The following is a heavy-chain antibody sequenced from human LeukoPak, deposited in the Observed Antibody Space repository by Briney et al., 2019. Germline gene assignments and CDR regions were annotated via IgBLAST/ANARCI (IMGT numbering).Heavy chain of an antibody. CDR1: GGSFRGYY. J-gene: IGHJ2*01. CDR2: INHSGST. CDR3: ARFPAWSSGGVFRWYFDL. D-gene: IGHD2-15*01. Sequence: PSETLSLTWAVYGGSFRGYYWSGIRQPPGRGLEWIAEINHSGSTNYNPSLKSRVTISVDTFKNQLSLKLSSVTAADTAVYYCARFPAWSSGGVFRWYFDLWGRGTLVTVSS. V-gene: IGHV4-34*01.